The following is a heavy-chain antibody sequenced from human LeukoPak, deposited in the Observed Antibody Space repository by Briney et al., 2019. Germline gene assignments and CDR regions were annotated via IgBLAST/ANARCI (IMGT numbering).Heavy chain of an antibody. V-gene: IGHV3-53*01. Sequence: GGSLRLSCAASGFSVSSNYMSRVRQAPGKGLEWVSVIYSGGSTYYADSVKGRFTISRDNSKNTLYLQMNSLRAEDTAVYYCAKGGYSSSWYWYFDLWGRGTLVTVSS. CDR3: AKGGYSSSWYWYFDL. CDR2: IYSGGST. CDR1: GFSVSSNY. J-gene: IGHJ2*01. D-gene: IGHD6-13*01.